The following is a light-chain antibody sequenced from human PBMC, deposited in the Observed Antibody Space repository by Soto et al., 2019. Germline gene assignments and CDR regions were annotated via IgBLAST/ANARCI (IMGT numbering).Light chain of an antibody. CDR2: RAS. J-gene: IGKJ1*01. V-gene: IGKV1-5*03. Sequence: DIHMTQSPSTLSASGGDMVGITFRASQSISNWLAWYQQRPGQAPKLLIYRASSFAGGVPSRFSGSGSGTEFTLTISSLQPDDFATYYCQQYNTFPGTFGPGTKVDI. CDR3: QQYNTFPGT. CDR1: QSISNW.